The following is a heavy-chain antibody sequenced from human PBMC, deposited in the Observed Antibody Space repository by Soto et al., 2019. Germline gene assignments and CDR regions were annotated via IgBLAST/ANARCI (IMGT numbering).Heavy chain of an antibody. CDR1: GLNFDDFA. CDR2: ITWNSRVL. D-gene: IGHD3-3*01. CDR3: AKGRYDFWSPYYFDS. Sequence: EVQLVESGGRLVQPGRSLRLSCVGTGLNFDDFAMHWVRQAPGKGLEWVSGITWNSRVLAYADSVKGRFNISRDNARNSLYLQMDSLRDDDTALYYCAKGRYDFWSPYYFDSWGQGTLVTVSS. J-gene: IGHJ4*02. V-gene: IGHV3-9*01.